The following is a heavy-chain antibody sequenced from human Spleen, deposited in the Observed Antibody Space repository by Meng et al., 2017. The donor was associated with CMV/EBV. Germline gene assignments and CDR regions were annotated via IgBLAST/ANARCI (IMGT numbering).Heavy chain of an antibody. Sequence: GSLRLSCTVSGDSISSNNYYWGWIRQPPGKGLEWIGYIYYSGSTNYNPSLKSRVTISVDTSKNQFSLKLGSVTAADTAVYYCARVGWNAFDIWGQGTMVTVSS. J-gene: IGHJ3*02. CDR3: ARVGWNAFDI. CDR1: GDSISSNNYY. D-gene: IGHD3-3*01. CDR2: IYYSGST. V-gene: IGHV4-61*05.